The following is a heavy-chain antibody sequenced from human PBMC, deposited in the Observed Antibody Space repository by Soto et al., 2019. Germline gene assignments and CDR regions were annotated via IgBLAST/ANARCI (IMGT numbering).Heavy chain of an antibody. Sequence: SETLSLTCSVSGGSTDVHFWCWIRQPPGKGLEWIGNSFYSGTANYNPSLKSRVTISLDTSKNLLSLKLASVTAADTAVYYCARDRYTGHHNWFDPWGQGKLVTVSS. CDR3: ARDRYTGHHNWFDP. CDR1: GGSTDVHF. V-gene: IGHV4-59*11. CDR2: SFYSGTA. D-gene: IGHD2-2*02. J-gene: IGHJ5*02.